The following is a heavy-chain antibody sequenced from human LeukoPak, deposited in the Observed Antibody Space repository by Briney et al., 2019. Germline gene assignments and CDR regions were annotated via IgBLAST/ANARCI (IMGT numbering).Heavy chain of an antibody. CDR1: GFSFNIYS. D-gene: IGHD3-16*01. J-gene: IGHJ4*02. CDR2: ISSNSITI. CDR3: AKDGGDFDY. V-gene: IGHV3-48*02. Sequence: GGSLRLSCAASGFSFNIYSMSWVRQAPGKGLEWISYISSNSITIFYADAVKGRFTITRDNAKNSVCLQMNSLRDEDTALYYCAKDGGDFDYWGQGTLVTVSS.